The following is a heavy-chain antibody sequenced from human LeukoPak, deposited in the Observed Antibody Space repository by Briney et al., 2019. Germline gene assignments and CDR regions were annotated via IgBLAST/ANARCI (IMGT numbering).Heavy chain of an antibody. J-gene: IGHJ4*02. Sequence: SETLSLTCTVSGGSISSYYWSWIRQPPGKGLEWIGYIYYSGSTNYNPSLKSRVTISVDTSKNQFSLKLSPVTAADTAVYYCARGPGGATAQSFDYWGQGTLVTASS. V-gene: IGHV4-59*01. CDR2: IYYSGST. CDR1: GGSISSYY. D-gene: IGHD5-12*01. CDR3: ARGPGGATAQSFDY.